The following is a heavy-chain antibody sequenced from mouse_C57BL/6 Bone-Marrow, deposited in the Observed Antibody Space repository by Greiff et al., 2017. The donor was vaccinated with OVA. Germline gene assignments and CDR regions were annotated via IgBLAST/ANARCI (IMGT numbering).Heavy chain of an antibody. CDR2: INPNNGGT. CDR1: GYTFTDYY. D-gene: IGHD4-1*01. Sequence: EVQLQQSGPELVKPGASVKISCKASGYTFTDYYMNWVKQSHGKSLEWIGDINPNNGGTSYNQKFKGKATLTVDKSSSTAYMEPRSLTSEDSAVYHCARWRNWSWFAYWGQGTLVTVSA. J-gene: IGHJ3*01. CDR3: ARWRNWSWFAY. V-gene: IGHV1-26*01.